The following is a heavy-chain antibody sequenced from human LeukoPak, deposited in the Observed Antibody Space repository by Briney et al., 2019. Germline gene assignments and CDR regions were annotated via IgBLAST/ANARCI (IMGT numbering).Heavy chain of an antibody. J-gene: IGHJ4*02. CDR3: ARAAPRYCSGGSCYFDY. Sequence: GGSLRLSCAASGFTFSSYSMNWVRQAPGKGLEWVSSISSSSSYIYYADSVKGRFTISRDNAKNSLYLQMNSLRAGDTAVYYCARAAPRYCSGGSCYFDYWGQGTLVTVSS. CDR1: GFTFSSYS. V-gene: IGHV3-21*01. CDR2: ISSSSSYI. D-gene: IGHD2-15*01.